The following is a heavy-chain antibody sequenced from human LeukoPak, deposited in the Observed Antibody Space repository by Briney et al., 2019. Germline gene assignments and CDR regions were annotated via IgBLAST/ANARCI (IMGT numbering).Heavy chain of an antibody. D-gene: IGHD3-10*01. CDR1: GFTFSSYA. V-gene: IGHV3-23*01. Sequence: PGGSLGLSCAASGFTFSSYAMSWVRQAPGKGLEWVSAISGSGGSTYYADSVKGRFTISRDNSKNTLYLQMNSLGAEDTAVYYCAKDSQWFGELPAFFDYWGQGTLVTVSS. CDR3: AKDSQWFGELPAFFDY. CDR2: ISGSGGST. J-gene: IGHJ4*02.